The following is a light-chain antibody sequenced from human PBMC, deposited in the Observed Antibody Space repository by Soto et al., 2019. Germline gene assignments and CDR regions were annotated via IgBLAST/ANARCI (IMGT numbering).Light chain of an antibody. CDR2: GAS. V-gene: IGKV3-20*01. CDR1: QSVSSSY. CDR3: QQYGSSPGT. J-gene: IGKJ1*01. Sequence: EIVLTQSPGTLSLSPGERATLSCRASQSVSSSYLAWYPQKPGQAPRLLIYGASSRATGIPDRFSGSGSGTDCTLTISRLEPEDLAVYYCQQYGSSPGTFGQGTKVEIK.